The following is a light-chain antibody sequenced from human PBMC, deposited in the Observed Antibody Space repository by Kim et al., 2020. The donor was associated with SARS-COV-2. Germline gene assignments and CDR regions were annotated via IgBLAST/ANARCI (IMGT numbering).Light chain of an antibody. CDR1: TEAVTSGYS. CDR3: LLHYEDPLHWI. Sequence: QAVVTQEPSLTVSPGGTVTLTCASSTEAVTSGYSPNWFQQKPGQAPRALIYSTNNRHAWTPSRFSGSLLGGKAALTLSDVQPEDEAEYYCLLHYEDPLHWIFGGGTQLTVL. CDR2: STN. J-gene: IGLJ2*01. V-gene: IGLV7-43*01.